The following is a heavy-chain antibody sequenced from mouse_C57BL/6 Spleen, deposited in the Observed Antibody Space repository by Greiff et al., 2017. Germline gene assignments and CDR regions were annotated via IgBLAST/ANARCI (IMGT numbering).Heavy chain of an antibody. J-gene: IGHJ4*01. V-gene: IGHV5-9-1*02. CDR3: TRESYYDYGYAMDY. D-gene: IGHD2-4*01. CDR1: GFTFSSYA. Sequence: EVKLMESGAGLVKPGGSLKLSCAASGFTFSSYAMSWVRQTPEKRLEWVAYISSGGDYIYYADTVQGRFTISRDNARNTLYLQMSILKSEDTAMYYCTRESYYDYGYAMDYWGQGTSVTVSS. CDR2: ISSGGDYI.